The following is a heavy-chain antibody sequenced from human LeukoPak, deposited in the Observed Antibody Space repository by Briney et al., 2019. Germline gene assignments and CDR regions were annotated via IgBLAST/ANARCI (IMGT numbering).Heavy chain of an antibody. J-gene: IGHJ4*02. CDR3: VRDRGNYDY. CDR1: GFTFSSYN. D-gene: IGHD3-16*01. CDR2: ISSTSSYI. V-gene: IGHV3-21*01. Sequence: GGSLRLSCVASGFTFSSYNMNWVRQAAGKGLEWVSSISSTSSYIYYADSVKGRFTISRDNAKNSLYLQMNSLRAEDTAVYYCVRDRGNYDYWGQGTLVTVSS.